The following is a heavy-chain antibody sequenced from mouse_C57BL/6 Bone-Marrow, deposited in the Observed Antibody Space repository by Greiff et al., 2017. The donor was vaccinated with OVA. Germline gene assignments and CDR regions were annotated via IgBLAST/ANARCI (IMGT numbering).Heavy chain of an antibody. J-gene: IGHJ1*03. CDR1: GYTFTSYW. Sequence: QVQLQQPGAELVMPGASVKLSCKASGYTFTSYWMHWVKQRPGQGLEWIGEIDPSDSYTNYNQKFKGKSTLTVDKSSSTAYMQLSSLTSEDSAVYYCASLLWREYFDVWGTGTTVTVSS. D-gene: IGHD1-1*02. CDR2: IDPSDSYT. V-gene: IGHV1-69*01. CDR3: ASLLWREYFDV.